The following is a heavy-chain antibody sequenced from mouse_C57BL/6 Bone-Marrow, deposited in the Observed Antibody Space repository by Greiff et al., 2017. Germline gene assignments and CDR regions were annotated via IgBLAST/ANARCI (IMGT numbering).Heavy chain of an antibody. CDR1: GFTFSDYG. V-gene: IGHV5-17*01. Sequence: EVKLVESGGGLVKPGGSLKLSCAASGFTFSDYGMHWVRQAPEKGLEWVAYISSGSSTIYYADTVKGRFTISRDNAKNTLFLQMTSLRYEDTAMYYCARPGSYAMDYWGQGTSVTVAS. CDR2: ISSGSSTI. J-gene: IGHJ4*01. CDR3: ARPGSYAMDY.